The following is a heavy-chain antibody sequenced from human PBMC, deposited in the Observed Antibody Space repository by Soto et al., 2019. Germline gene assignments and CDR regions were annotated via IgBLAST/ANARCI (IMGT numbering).Heavy chain of an antibody. J-gene: IGHJ6*02. CDR3: ARFCSGGSCYQDYYYYYGMDV. Sequence: ASVKVSCKASGYTNNSYAMQWVRQETEKRLEWMGWINAGNGNTKYSQKFQGRVTITRDTSTSTAYMELRSLRSDDTAVYYCARFCSGGSCYQDYYYYYGMDVWGQGTTVTVSS. CDR2: INAGNGNT. D-gene: IGHD2-15*01. V-gene: IGHV1-3*01. CDR1: GYTNNSYA.